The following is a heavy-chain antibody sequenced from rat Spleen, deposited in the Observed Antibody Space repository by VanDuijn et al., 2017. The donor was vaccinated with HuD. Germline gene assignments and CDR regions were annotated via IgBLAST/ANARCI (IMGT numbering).Heavy chain of an antibody. J-gene: IGHJ2*01. D-gene: IGHD3-4*01. CDR1: GFTFSNYD. Sequence: VQLVESGGGLVQPGRSLKLSCAASGFTFSNYDMAWVRQVPTKGLEWMGVMWSGGSTAYNSALKSRLSISRDTSKSQVFLEMSSLEPEDTGTYYCARHLTTPFDYWGHGVMVTVSS. V-gene: IGHV2-32*01. CDR3: ARHLTTPFDY. CDR2: MWSGGST.